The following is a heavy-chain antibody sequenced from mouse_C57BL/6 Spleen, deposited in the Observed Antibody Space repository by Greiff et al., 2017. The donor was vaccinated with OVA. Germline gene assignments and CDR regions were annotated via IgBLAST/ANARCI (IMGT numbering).Heavy chain of an antibody. J-gene: IGHJ2*01. CDR2: IWCDDDT. V-gene: IGHV8-8*01. CDR3: ARIACGFDY. CDR1: GFSLSTFGMG. Sequence: VTLKESGPGILQPSQTLSLTCSFSGFSLSTFGMGVGRIRQPSGMGLEWLARIWCDDDTYYNPALKSRLTISKDTSKNQVYLKIDNVDTADTATYDCARIACGFDYWGQGTTLTVSS.